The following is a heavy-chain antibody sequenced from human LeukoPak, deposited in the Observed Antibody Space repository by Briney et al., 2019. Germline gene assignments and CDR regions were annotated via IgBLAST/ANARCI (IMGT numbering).Heavy chain of an antibody. CDR2: INRSGGT. D-gene: IGHD3-3*01. CDR1: GGSLSGYY. J-gene: IGHJ4*02. CDR3: ARGHNEGAYYYGFTY. Sequence: SETLSLTCAVYGGSLSGYYWTWIRQPPAKGLEWIGEINRSGGTNYYPSLKSRVTISVDTSKNQFSLKLSSVTAADTALYYCARGHNEGAYYYGFTYWGQGTLVTVSS. V-gene: IGHV4-34*01.